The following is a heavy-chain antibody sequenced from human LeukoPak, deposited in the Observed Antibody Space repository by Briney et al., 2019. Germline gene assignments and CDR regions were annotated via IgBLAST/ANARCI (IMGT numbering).Heavy chain of an antibody. CDR3: ARVTLTIFGTGGAFDI. Sequence: SETLSLTCAVSGGSISSGGYSWSWIRQPAGKGLEWIGRIYTSGSTNYNPSLKSRVTMSVDTSKNQFSLKLSSVTAADTAVYYCARVTLTIFGTGGAFDIWGQGAMVTVSS. J-gene: IGHJ3*02. CDR2: IYTSGST. V-gene: IGHV4-61*02. D-gene: IGHD3-3*01. CDR1: GGSISSGGYS.